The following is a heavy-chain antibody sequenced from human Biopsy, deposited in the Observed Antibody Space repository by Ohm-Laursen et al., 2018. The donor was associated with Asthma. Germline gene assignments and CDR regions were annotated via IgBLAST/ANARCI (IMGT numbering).Heavy chain of an antibody. J-gene: IGHJ4*02. CDR2: ISYDGSNK. CDR3: ASQSSGPDFWSGYYYFDC. Sequence: SLRLSCAASGFTFSSYGMHWVRQAPGKGLERVAVISYDGSNKYYADSVKGRFTISRDNSKNTLYLQMNSLRAEDTAVYYCASQSSGPDFWSGYYYFDCWGQGTLVTVSS. V-gene: IGHV3-30*03. D-gene: IGHD3-3*01. CDR1: GFTFSSYG.